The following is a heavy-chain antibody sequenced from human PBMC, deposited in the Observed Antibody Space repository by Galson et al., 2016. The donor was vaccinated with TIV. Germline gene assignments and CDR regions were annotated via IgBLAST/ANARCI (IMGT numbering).Heavy chain of an antibody. Sequence: CKASGGTFSSDAISWVRQAPGQGLEWMGGIIPMFKIADYAQKFQGRVTISADEFPSAAYMELSSLRFEDTAVYYCARARGYNFENALHIWGQGTMVTVSS. D-gene: IGHD5-18*01. CDR1: GGTFSSDA. J-gene: IGHJ3*02. CDR2: IIPMFKIA. CDR3: ARARGYNFENALHI. V-gene: IGHV1-69*01.